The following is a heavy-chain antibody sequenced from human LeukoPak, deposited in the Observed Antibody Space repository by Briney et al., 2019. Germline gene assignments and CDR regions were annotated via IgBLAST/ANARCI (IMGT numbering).Heavy chain of an antibody. CDR1: GFTLSNYA. Sequence: PGGSLRLSCAASGFTLSNYAMSWVRQAPGKGLEWVSLIYSGGSTYYADSVKGRFTISRDNSKNTLYLQMNSLRAEDTAVYYCARGSSSWYALDYWGQGTLVTVSS. D-gene: IGHD6-13*01. CDR3: ARGSSSWYALDY. CDR2: IYSGGST. V-gene: IGHV3-66*01. J-gene: IGHJ4*02.